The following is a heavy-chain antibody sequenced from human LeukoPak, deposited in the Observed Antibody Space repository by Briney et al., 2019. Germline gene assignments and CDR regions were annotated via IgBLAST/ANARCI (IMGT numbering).Heavy chain of an antibody. Sequence: SETLSLTCTVSGGSVSSNIYYWNWIRQPPGKGLEWIGYIYYSGSTNYNPSLKSRVTISVDTSKNQFSLKLTSLTAAGTAVYYCAREDSSGYLGYWGQGTLATVSS. CDR1: GGSVSSNIYY. J-gene: IGHJ4*02. CDR3: AREDSSGYLGY. D-gene: IGHD3-22*01. V-gene: IGHV4-61*01. CDR2: IYYSGST.